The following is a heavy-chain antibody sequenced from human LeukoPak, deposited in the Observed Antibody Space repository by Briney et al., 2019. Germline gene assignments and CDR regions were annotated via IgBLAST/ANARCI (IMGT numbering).Heavy chain of an antibody. J-gene: IGHJ4*02. Sequence: GGSLRLSCAASGFTFSSYTMNWVRQAPGKGLEWVSAISGSGGSTYYADSVKGRFTISRDNSKNTLYLQMNSLRAEDTAVYYCAKGKDGYNTDFDYWGQGTLVTVSS. CDR2: ISGSGGST. CDR1: GFTFSSYT. D-gene: IGHD5-24*01. CDR3: AKGKDGYNTDFDY. V-gene: IGHV3-23*01.